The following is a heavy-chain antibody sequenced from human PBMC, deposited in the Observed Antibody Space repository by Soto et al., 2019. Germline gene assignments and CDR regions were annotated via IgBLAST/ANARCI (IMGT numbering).Heavy chain of an antibody. V-gene: IGHV4-34*01. Sequence: ASETLSLTCAVYGGSFSGHYWSWIRQPPGKGLEWIGEINHSGSTNYNPSLKSRVTISVDTSKNQFSLKLSSVTAADTAVYYCARGSGSSGWYGFDYWGQGTLVTVSS. CDR1: GGSFSGHY. CDR2: INHSGST. CDR3: ARGSGSSGWYGFDY. D-gene: IGHD6-19*01. J-gene: IGHJ4*02.